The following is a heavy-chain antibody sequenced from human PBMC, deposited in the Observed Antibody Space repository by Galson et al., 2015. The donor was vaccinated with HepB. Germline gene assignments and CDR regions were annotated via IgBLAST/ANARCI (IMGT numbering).Heavy chain of an antibody. CDR1: GFAFSSYG. CDR3: ARDIDYATKWSFGFDP. Sequence: SLRLSCAASGFAFSSYGMNWVRQAPGKGLEWVAVIWHDGSNEDYADSVKGRFTISRDNSKNTLYLQMNSLRADDTALYFCARDIDYATKWSFGFDPWGQGTLVTVSS. D-gene: IGHD3-22*01. J-gene: IGHJ5*02. V-gene: IGHV3-30*19. CDR2: IWHDGSNE.